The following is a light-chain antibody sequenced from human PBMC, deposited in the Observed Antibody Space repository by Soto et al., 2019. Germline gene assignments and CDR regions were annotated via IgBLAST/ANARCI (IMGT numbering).Light chain of an antibody. CDR1: SSDVGAYIF. J-gene: IGLJ1*01. Sequence: QSVLTQPASVSGSPGQSITISCTGTSSDVGAYIFVSWYQQHPGKAPTLMIYDIINRPSGVSNRFSGSKSGNTASLTISGLQAEDEADYYCVSFTTSRSYVFGTGTKLTVL. CDR3: VSFTTSRSYV. V-gene: IGLV2-14*03. CDR2: DII.